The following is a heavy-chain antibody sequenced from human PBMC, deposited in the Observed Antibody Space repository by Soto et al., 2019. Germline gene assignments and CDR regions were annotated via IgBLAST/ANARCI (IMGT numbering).Heavy chain of an antibody. Sequence: SETLSLTCAVSGASVTSDDYYWSWIRQPPGKGLEWIGYIYHSGSTYYNPSLKSRVTISIDTSKNQFSLQLTSVTAADTAVYYCARAPPGPAPRWGVWGQGTTVTVSS. V-gene: IGHV4-30-2*01. CDR3: ARAPPGPAPRWGV. J-gene: IGHJ6*02. CDR2: IYHSGST. D-gene: IGHD3-16*01. CDR1: GASVTSDDYY.